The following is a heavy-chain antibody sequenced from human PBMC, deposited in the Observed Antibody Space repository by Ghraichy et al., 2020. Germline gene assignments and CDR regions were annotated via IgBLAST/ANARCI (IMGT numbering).Heavy chain of an antibody. J-gene: IGHJ6*03. CDR1: GYTFTAYH. D-gene: IGHD2-2*01. CDR2: ISAYNGDT. V-gene: IGHV1-18*04. Sequence: ASVKVSCKASGYTFTAYHLHWVRQAPGQGLEWMGRISAYNGDTIYAQKFQGRVTMTADTPTSTAYMELRSLRSDDTAVYYCARFSQLLPYYYYYMDVWGKGTTVTVSS. CDR3: ARFSQLLPYYYYYMDV.